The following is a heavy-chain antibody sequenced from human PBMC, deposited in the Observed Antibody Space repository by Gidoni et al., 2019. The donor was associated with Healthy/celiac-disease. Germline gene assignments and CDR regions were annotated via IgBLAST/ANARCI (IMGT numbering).Heavy chain of an antibody. CDR1: GFTFSSYA. V-gene: IGHV3-23*01. Sequence: EVQLLESGGGLVQPGGSLRLSCAASGFTFSSYAMGWVRQAPGKGLDWVSAISGSGGSTYYADSVKGRFTISRDNSKNTLYLQMNSLRAEDTAVYYCAKGPQGGQWYYFDYWGQGTLVTVSS. J-gene: IGHJ4*02. CDR2: ISGSGGST. D-gene: IGHD6-19*01. CDR3: AKGPQGGQWYYFDY.